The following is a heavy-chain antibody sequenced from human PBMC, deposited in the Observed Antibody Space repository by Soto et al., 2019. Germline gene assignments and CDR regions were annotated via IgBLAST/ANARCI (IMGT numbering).Heavy chain of an antibody. J-gene: IGHJ6*02. V-gene: IGHV3-30*18. CDR1: GFTFRSYG. Sequence: QVQLVESGGGVVQPGRSLRLSCAASGFTFRSYGMHWVRQAPGKGLEWVAVISYDGSNKYYVDSVKGRFTISRDNSKNTLYLQRNSLIAEDTGVYYCAKNRLANSPYYYYYYGMDVWGQGTTVTASS. D-gene: IGHD6-25*01. CDR3: AKNRLANSPYYYYYYGMDV. CDR2: ISYDGSNK.